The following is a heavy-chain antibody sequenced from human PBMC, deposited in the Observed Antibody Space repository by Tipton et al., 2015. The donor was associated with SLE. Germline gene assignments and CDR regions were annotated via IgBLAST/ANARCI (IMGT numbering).Heavy chain of an antibody. V-gene: IGHV4-34*01. CDR1: GGSFSGYY. CDR3: ARDDY. CDR2: INYSGST. J-gene: IGHJ4*02. Sequence: LRLSCAVYGGSFSGYYWSWIRQPPGKGLEWIGEINYSGSTNYNPSLKSRVTISVDTSKNQFSLKLSSVTAADTAVYYCARDDYWGQGTLVTVSS.